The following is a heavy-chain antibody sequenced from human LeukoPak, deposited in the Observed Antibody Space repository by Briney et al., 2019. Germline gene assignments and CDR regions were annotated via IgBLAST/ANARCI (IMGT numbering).Heavy chain of an antibody. CDR1: GFTFSNYW. J-gene: IGHJ4*02. CDR3: ARVRAEGYYFDY. CDR2: INQDGSEK. V-gene: IGHV3-7*03. Sequence: GGSLRLSCAASGFTFSNYWMSWVRQAPGKGLEWVANINQDGSEKYYVDSVKGRFTISRDNAKNSLYLQMNSLRAEDTAVYYCARVRAEGYYFDYWGQGTLVTVSS. D-gene: IGHD3-10*01.